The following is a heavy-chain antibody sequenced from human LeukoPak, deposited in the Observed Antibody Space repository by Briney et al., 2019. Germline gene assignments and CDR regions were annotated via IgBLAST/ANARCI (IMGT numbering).Heavy chain of an antibody. V-gene: IGHV7-4-1*02. CDR1: GYTFTSYA. J-gene: IGHJ4*02. CDR3: ARVLRIRSYGYVGESDY. Sequence: ASVKVSCKASGYTFTSYAMNWVRQAPGQGLEWMGWINTNTGNPTYAQGFTGRFVFSLDTSVSTAYLQISSLKAEDTAVYYCARVLRIRSYGYVGESDYWGQGTLVTVSS. D-gene: IGHD5-18*01. CDR2: INTNTGNP.